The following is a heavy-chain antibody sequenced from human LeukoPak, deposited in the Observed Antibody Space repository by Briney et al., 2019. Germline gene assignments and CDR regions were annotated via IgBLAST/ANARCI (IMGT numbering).Heavy chain of an antibody. CDR3: ARDGWFGDTSYNWFDP. CDR1: GDIVSSNSAA. Sequence: SQTLSLTCAISGDIVSSNSAAWNWIRQSPSRGLEWLGRTYYRSKLYNDYAVSVKSRITINPDTSKNQFSLQLNSVTPEDTAVYYCARDGWFGDTSYNWFDPWGQGTLVTVSS. V-gene: IGHV6-1*01. J-gene: IGHJ5*02. D-gene: IGHD3-10*01. CDR2: TYYRSKLYN.